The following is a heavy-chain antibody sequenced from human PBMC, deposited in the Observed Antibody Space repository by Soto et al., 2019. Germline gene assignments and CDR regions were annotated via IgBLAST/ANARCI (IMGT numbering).Heavy chain of an antibody. J-gene: IGHJ4*02. CDR3: ARSVAGQVGGYFDY. D-gene: IGHD6-19*01. CDR1: GYTFTSYY. CDR2: IIPIFGTA. Sequence: SVKVSCKASGYTFTSYYMHWVRQAPGQGLEWMGGIIPIFGTANYAQKFQGRVTITADESTSTAYMELSSLRSEDTAVYYCARSVAGQVGGYFDYWGQGTLVTVSS. V-gene: IGHV1-69*13.